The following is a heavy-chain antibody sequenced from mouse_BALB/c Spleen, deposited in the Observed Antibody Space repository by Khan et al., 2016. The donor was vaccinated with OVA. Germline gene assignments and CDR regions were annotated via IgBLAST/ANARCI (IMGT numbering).Heavy chain of an antibody. CDR3: ARDSNFDY. CDR1: GFTFSRFG. CDR2: ISSGSSTI. J-gene: IGHJ2*01. V-gene: IGHV5-17*02. Sequence: EVELVESGGGLVQPGGSRKLSCAASGFTFSRFGMHWVRQAPEKGLEWVAYISSGSSTIYYAGTVKGRFTISRDNPKNTLFLQMTSLRSEDTAMYYCARDSNFDYWGQGTTLTVSS.